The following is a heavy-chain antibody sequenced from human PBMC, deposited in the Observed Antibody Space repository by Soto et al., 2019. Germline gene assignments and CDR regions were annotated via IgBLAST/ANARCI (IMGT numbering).Heavy chain of an antibody. CDR1: GFTFNYYW. CDR2: IKHDGSEQ. D-gene: IGHD2-15*01. Sequence: EVQLVESGGGLVQPGGSLRISCAASGFTFNYYWMTWVRQAPGKGLEWVANIKHDGSEQNYVDSVKGRFTISRDNAKNSVYRHIDSVRADDAALYYCAREIRYCTGGTCYSGDAFDMWGRGTMVTVSS. CDR3: AREIRYCTGGTCYSGDAFDM. V-gene: IGHV3-7*01. J-gene: IGHJ3*02.